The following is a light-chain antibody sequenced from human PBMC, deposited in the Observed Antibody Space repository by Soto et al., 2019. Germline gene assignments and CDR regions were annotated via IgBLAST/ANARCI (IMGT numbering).Light chain of an antibody. V-gene: IGKV1-5*01. CDR2: DAS. Sequence: DIQMTQSPSTLSASVGDTVTITCRASQSISSWLAWYQQKPGKAPKLLIYDASSLESGVTSRFSGSGSGTEFTLTISSLQPDDFATYYCQQYNNYFVTFGQGTKVDIK. J-gene: IGKJ1*01. CDR3: QQYNNYFVT. CDR1: QSISSW.